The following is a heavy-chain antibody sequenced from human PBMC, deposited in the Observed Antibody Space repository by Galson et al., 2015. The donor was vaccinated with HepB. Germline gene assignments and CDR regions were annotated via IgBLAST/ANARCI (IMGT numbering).Heavy chain of an antibody. CDR2: ISSSGSTI. J-gene: IGHJ6*03. CDR1: GFTFSDYY. V-gene: IGHV3-11*01. D-gene: IGHD6-19*01. CDR3: ARVREQWLVRRYYYYMDV. Sequence: SLRLSCAASGFTFSDYYMSWIRQAPGKGLEWVSYISSSGSTIYYADSVKGRFTISRDNAKNSLYLQMNSLRAEDTAVYYCARVREQWLVRRYYYYMDVWGKGTTVTVSS.